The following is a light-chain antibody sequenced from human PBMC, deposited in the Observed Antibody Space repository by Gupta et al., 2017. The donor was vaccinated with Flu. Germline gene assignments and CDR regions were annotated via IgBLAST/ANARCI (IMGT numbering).Light chain of an antibody. Sequence: IVLTQSPATLSVFLGERATLSCRASQNINNNVAWYLQKPGQAPRLLIYGASTRATGIPARFSGSGSGTEFTLTLNSRQSEDFAIYYCQHEHFCQNSFGQGTLLDIE. CDR1: QNINNN. CDR2: GAS. CDR3: QHEHFCQNS. V-gene: IGKV3D-15*01. J-gene: IGKJ5*01.